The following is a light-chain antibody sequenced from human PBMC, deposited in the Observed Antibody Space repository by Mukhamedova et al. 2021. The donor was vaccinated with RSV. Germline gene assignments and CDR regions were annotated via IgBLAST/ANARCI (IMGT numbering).Light chain of an antibody. V-gene: IGKV1-13*02. J-gene: IGKJ5*01. CDR2: DAS. Sequence: WYQRRVHGKAPKVLIYDASNLEAGVPSRFSGGGSGTDFTLTISSLEPEDLAVYYCQQHSNWRRSITFGQGTRLEIK. CDR3: QQHSNWRRSIT.